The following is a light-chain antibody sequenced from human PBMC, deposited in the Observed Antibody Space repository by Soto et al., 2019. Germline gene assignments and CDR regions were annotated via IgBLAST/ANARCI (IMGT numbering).Light chain of an antibody. CDR1: QTIYNY. CDR2: GSS. V-gene: IGKV1-39*01. J-gene: IGKJ2*01. CDR3: QQSSSFPRT. Sequence: DIRLTQSPSSLSASVGDRVTITCRASQTIYNYLNWYQQKPGKAPDLLIYGSSTLRSGVPPRFSGTGSGTDFSLTITNLQPEDFATYYCQQSSSFPRTFGQGTKLDIK.